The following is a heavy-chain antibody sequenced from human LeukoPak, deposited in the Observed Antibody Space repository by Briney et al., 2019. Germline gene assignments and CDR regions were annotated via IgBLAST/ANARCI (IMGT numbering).Heavy chain of an antibody. D-gene: IGHD3-22*01. CDR1: GFTFDDYA. CDR2: ISWNSGTI. J-gene: IGHJ4*02. Sequence: GGSLRLSCAASGFTFDDYAMHWVRQAPGKGLEWVSGISWNSGTIGYADSVKGRFTISRDNAKNSLYLQMNSLRTEDTALYYCAKDARPNYDSSGFLSIWGQGTLVTVSS. CDR3: AKDARPNYDSSGFLSI. V-gene: IGHV3-9*01.